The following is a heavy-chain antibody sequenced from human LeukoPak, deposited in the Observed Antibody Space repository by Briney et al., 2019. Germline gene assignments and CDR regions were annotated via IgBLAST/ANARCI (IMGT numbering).Heavy chain of an antibody. J-gene: IGHJ3*01. CDR3: AQYPDYGGDYDAFDV. CDR1: GFSLTTSGVG. V-gene: IGHV2-5*01. Sequence: KESGPTLVTPTQTLTLTCTFSGFSLTTSGVGVGWIRQPPGKALEWLAIIYWNNDKRYSASLRGRLTITKDTSKNLVVLIMTNLDPADTATYYCAQYPDYGGDYDAFDVWGQGTMVTVSS. CDR2: IYWNNDK. D-gene: IGHD4-23*01.